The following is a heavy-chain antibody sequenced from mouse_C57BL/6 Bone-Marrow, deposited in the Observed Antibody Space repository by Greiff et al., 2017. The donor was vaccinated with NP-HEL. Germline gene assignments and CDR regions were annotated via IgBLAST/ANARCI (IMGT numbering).Heavy chain of an antibody. CDR1: GFTFSDAW. Sequence: DVQLVESGGGLVQPGGSMKLSCAASGFTFSDAWMDWVRQSPEKGLEWVAEIRNKANNHATYYAESVKGRFTISRDDSKSSVYLQMNSLRAEDTGIYYCTRRGTTDGAWFAYWGQGTLVTVSA. V-gene: IGHV6-6*01. CDR3: TRRGTTDGAWFAY. J-gene: IGHJ3*01. D-gene: IGHD1-1*01. CDR2: IRNKANNHAT.